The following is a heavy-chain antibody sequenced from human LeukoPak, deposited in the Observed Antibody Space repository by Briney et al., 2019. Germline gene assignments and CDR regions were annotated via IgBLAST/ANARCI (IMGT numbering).Heavy chain of an antibody. CDR2: ISSSSSYI. CDR3: ARSSHSSSWQSDY. CDR1: GSTFSSYS. Sequence: GGSLRLSCAASGSTFSSYSMNWVRQAPGKGLEWVSSISSSSSYIYYADSVKGRFTVSRDNAKNSLYLQMNSLRAEDTAVYYCARSSHSSSWQSDYWGQGTLVTVSS. J-gene: IGHJ4*02. V-gene: IGHV3-21*01. D-gene: IGHD6-13*01.